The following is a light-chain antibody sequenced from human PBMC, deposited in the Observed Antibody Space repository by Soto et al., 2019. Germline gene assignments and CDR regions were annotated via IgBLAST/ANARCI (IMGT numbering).Light chain of an antibody. Sequence: EIVLTQSPGTLSLSPGERATLSCRASQSVASNNLAWYQQIPGQSPRILIYGASSRATGIPDRFSGSGSGTDFTLTISRLEPEDFAVYYCQQYNNWPSFGQGTRLEIK. CDR2: GAS. CDR3: QQYNNWPS. CDR1: QSVASNN. V-gene: IGKV3-20*01. J-gene: IGKJ5*01.